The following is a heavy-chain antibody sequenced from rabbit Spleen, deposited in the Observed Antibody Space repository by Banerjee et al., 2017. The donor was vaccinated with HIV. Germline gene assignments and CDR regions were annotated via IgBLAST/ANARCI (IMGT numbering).Heavy chain of an antibody. CDR2: IGGGSRGDT. CDR1: GFSFSSSYY. D-gene: IGHD8-1*01. J-gene: IGHJ6*01. V-gene: IGHV1S45*01. Sequence: QEQLVESGGGLVQPEGSLTLTCTGSGFSFSSSYYMCWVRQAPGKGLEWIGCIGGGSRGDTYYASWAKGRFTISRTSSTTVTLQMTSLTAADTATYFCARDSGSSFSSYGMDLWGPGTLVTVS. CDR3: ARDSGSSFSSYGMDL.